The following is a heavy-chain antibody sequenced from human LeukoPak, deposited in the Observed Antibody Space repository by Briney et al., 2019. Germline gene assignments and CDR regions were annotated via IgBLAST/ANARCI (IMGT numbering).Heavy chain of an antibody. Sequence: GGSLRLSCAASGFTVSSNFMSWVRHAPGKGLEWVALISSGDYTYYADSVKGRFTISRDNSKNTVYLQMDSLRAEDTAIYYCARDGCSGASCYAFDIWGQGTMVTVSS. V-gene: IGHV3-53*01. CDR1: GFTVSSNF. D-gene: IGHD2-15*01. CDR2: ISSGDYT. J-gene: IGHJ3*02. CDR3: ARDGCSGASCYAFDI.